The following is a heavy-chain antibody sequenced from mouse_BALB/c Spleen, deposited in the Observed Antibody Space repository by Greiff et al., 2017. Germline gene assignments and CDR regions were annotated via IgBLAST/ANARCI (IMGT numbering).Heavy chain of an antibody. J-gene: IGHJ4*01. V-gene: IGHV3-2*02. CDR1: GYSITSDYA. D-gene: IGHD2-3*01. Sequence: EVKLVESGPGLVKPSQSLSLTCTVTGYSITSDYAWNWIRQFPGNKLEWMGYISYSGSTSYNPSLKSRISITRDTSKNQFFLQLNSVTTEDTATYYCARWLLREAMDYWGQGTSVTVSS. CDR3: ARWLLREAMDY. CDR2: ISYSGST.